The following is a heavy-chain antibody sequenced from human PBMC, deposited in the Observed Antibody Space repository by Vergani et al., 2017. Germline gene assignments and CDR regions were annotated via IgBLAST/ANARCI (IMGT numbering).Heavy chain of an antibody. J-gene: IGHJ4*02. V-gene: IGHV1-3*04. D-gene: IGHD5-12*01. CDR3: ARDLHSGYDLGGDY. Sequence: QVQLVQSGAEVKKPGASVKVSCKASGYTFTNYAMHWVRQAPGQRLEWMGWINTGNGNTKYSQKFQGRVTITRDTSASTAYMELSSLRSEDTAVYYCARDLHSGYDLGGDYWGQGTLVTVSS. CDR1: GYTFTNYA. CDR2: INTGNGNT.